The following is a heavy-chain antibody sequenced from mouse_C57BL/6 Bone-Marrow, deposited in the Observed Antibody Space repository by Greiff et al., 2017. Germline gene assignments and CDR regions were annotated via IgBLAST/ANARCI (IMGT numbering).Heavy chain of an antibody. J-gene: IGHJ3*01. Sequence: EVQLQQSGPELVKPGASVKISCKASGYTFTDYYMNWVNQSHGKSLEWIGDINPNNGGTSYNQKFKGKATLTVDKSSSTAYMELRSLTSEDSAVYYCAREDYYYGSSYGFAYWGQGTLVTVSA. CDR1: GYTFTDYY. D-gene: IGHD1-1*01. V-gene: IGHV1-26*01. CDR3: AREDYYYGSSYGFAY. CDR2: INPNNGGT.